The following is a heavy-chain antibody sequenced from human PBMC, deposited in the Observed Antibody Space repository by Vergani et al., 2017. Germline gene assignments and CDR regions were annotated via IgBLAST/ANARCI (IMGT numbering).Heavy chain of an antibody. J-gene: IGHJ4*02. D-gene: IGHD6-19*01. CDR2: IDPSDSYT. CDR1: GYSFTSYW. V-gene: IGHV5-10-1*01. Sequence: EVQLVQSGAEVKKPGESLRISCKGSGYSFTSYWISWVRQMPGKGLEWMGRIDPSDSYTHYSPSFQGHVTISADKAISSAYLQWSSLKATDTAMYYCARVPSSKDWFYYSSGWYYFDYWGQGTLVTVSS. CDR3: ARVPSSKDWFYYSSGWYYFDY.